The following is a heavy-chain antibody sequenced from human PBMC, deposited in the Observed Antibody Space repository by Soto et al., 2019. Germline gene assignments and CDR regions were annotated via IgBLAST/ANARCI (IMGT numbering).Heavy chain of an antibody. CDR3: TSNTIVTPDYGLDV. CDR2: ISYDGSNK. J-gene: IGHJ6*02. Sequence: GGSLRLSCAASGFTFSSYAMHWVRQAPGKGLEWVAVISYDGSNKYYADSVKGRFTISRDDSKNMVYLQMNSLRTEDTAVYYCTSNTIVTPDYGLDVWGQGTTVTVSS. CDR1: GFTFSSYA. D-gene: IGHD1-26*01. V-gene: IGHV3-30-3*01.